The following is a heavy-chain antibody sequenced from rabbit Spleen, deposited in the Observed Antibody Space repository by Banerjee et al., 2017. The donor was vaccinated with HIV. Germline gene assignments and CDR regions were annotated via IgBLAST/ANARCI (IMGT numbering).Heavy chain of an antibody. D-gene: IGHD8-1*01. CDR2: IDPVFGNT. Sequence: QLKESGGGLVQPGGSLKLSCKVSGFDFSTYYMTWVRQAPGKGLEWTGYIDPVFGNTYYASWVNGRFTISSDNAQNTVHLQMNSLTAVDTATYFCARHAGYAGYGYSTLDLWGPGTLVTVS. CDR3: ARHAGYAGYGYSTLDL. CDR1: GFDFSTYY. V-gene: IGHV1S7*01. J-gene: IGHJ4*01.